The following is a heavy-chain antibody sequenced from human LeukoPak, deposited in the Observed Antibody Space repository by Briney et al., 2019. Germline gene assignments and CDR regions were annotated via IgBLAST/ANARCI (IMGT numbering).Heavy chain of an antibody. J-gene: IGHJ3*02. CDR3: AKDSFSHNGIFDALDI. CDR2: MNPL. D-gene: IGHD2-8*01. CDR1: GFTFSSYG. Sequence: PGGSLRLSCAASGFTFSSYGMHWVRQAPGKGLEWVSSMNPLYYADSVKGRFTISRDDSKNTLFLQMNSLRAEDTAIYYCAKDSFSHNGIFDALDIWGQGTMVTVSS. V-gene: IGHV3-23*01.